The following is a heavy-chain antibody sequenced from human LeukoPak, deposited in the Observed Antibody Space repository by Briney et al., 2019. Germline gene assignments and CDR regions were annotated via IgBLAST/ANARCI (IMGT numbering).Heavy chain of an antibody. D-gene: IGHD3-10*01. Sequence: SETLSLTCTVSGGSISSYYWSWIRQPPGRGLDWIGYIYYSGSTNYNPSLKSRVTISVDTPKNQFSLKLSSVTAADTAVYYCARPSGNHYYGMDVWGQGTTVTVSS. CDR1: GGSISSYY. CDR2: IYYSGST. CDR3: ARPSGNHYYGMDV. J-gene: IGHJ6*02. V-gene: IGHV4-59*08.